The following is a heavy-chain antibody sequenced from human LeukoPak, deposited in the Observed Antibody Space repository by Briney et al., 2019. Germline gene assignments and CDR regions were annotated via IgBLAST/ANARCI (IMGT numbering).Heavy chain of an antibody. J-gene: IGHJ3*02. CDR1: GFTFTSYW. V-gene: IGHV3-7*02. D-gene: IGHD5-18*01. Sequence: GGALRHSCAASGFTFTSYWMSWVRQALEKGLERVANIKQDGSEKYYVESVKGRFTISRDNAKTSLYLKMNSLRAEDTVVYYCARGFTAMVTFAFDIWGQGTMVTVSS. CDR2: IKQDGSEK. CDR3: ARGFTAMVTFAFDI.